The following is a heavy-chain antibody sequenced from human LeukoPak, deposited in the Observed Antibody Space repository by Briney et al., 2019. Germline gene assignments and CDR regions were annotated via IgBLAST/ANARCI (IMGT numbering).Heavy chain of an antibody. CDR3: AREVEMATINYFDY. CDR1: GGSISSSSYY. Sequence: SETLSLTCTVSGGSISSSSYYWGWIRQPPGKGLEWIGSIYYSGSTYYNPSLKSRVTISVDTSKNQFSLKLSSVTAADTAVYYCAREVEMATINYFDYWGQGTLVTASS. J-gene: IGHJ4*02. D-gene: IGHD5-24*01. V-gene: IGHV4-39*07. CDR2: IYYSGST.